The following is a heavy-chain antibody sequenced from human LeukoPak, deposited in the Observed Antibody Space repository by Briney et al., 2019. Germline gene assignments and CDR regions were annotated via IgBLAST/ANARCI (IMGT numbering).Heavy chain of an antibody. Sequence: GGSLRLSCEVSGYTVSSNYMTWVRQAPGKGLEWVSIIYSGGSTYYADSVKGRFAISRDNSKNTLYLQMNSLRAEDTAVFYCARDLTGDAYFDYWGQGTLVTVSS. CDR3: ARDLTGDAYFDY. V-gene: IGHV3-66*01. CDR1: GYTVSSNY. CDR2: IYSGGST. D-gene: IGHD7-27*01. J-gene: IGHJ4*02.